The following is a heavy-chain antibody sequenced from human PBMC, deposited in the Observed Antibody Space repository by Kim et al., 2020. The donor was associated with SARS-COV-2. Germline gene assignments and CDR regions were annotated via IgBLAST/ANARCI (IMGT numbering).Heavy chain of an antibody. V-gene: IGHV4-61*02. CDR3: ARGVSSSGWLDY. Sequence: NYNPSLKGRVTISVDTSKTQFSLKLSSVTAADTAVYYCARGVSSSGWLDYWGQGTLVTVSS. D-gene: IGHD6-19*01. J-gene: IGHJ4*02.